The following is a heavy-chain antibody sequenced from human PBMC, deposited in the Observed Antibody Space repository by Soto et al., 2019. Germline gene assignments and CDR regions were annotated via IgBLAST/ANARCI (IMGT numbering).Heavy chain of an antibody. Sequence: GGSLRLSCAASGFTFSSYSMNWVRQAPGKGLEWVSYISSSSSTIYYADSVKGRFTISRDNAKNSLYLQMNSLRAEDTAVYYCARWTITIFGVVTYDMDYYYMDVWGKGTTVTVSS. CDR1: GFTFSSYS. J-gene: IGHJ6*03. CDR2: ISSSSSTI. V-gene: IGHV3-48*01. D-gene: IGHD3-3*01. CDR3: ARWTITIFGVVTYDMDYYYMDV.